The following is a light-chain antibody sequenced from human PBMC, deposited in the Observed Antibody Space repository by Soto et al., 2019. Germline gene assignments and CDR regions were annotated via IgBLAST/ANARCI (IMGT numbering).Light chain of an antibody. J-gene: IGLJ1*01. V-gene: IGLV2-8*01. Sequence: QSVLTQPPSASGSPGQSVTISCTGTSSDVGVYNSVSWYQQHPAQAPKLMIYDVSKRPSGVPDRFSGSKSGNTASLTVSGLQAEDEADYYCSSYAGTHIVFGTGTKVTVL. CDR3: SSYAGTHIV. CDR2: DVS. CDR1: SSDVGVYNS.